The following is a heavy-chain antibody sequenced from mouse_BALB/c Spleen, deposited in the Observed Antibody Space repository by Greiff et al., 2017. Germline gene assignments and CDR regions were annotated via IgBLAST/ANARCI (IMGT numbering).Heavy chain of an antibody. CDR1: GYAFTNYL. D-gene: IGHD2-2*01. CDR3: ARWLIGDHAMDY. Sequence: VQLQQSGAELVRPGTSVKVSCKASGYAFTNYLIEWVKQRPGQGLEWIGVINPGSGGTNYNEKFKGKATLTADKSSSTAYMQLSSLTSDDSAVYFCARWLIGDHAMDYWGQGASVTVAS. J-gene: IGHJ4*01. V-gene: IGHV1-54*01. CDR2: INPGSGGT.